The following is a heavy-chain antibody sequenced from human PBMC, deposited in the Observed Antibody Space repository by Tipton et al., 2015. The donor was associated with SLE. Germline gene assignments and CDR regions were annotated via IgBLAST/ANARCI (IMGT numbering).Heavy chain of an antibody. D-gene: IGHD1-26*01. CDR3: ARGYSGTYYGLDY. V-gene: IGHV4-59*01. Sequence: LRLSCTVSGGSISSYYWSWIRQPPGKGLEWIGYIYYSGSTNYNPSLKSRVTISVDTSKNQFSLKLSSVTAADTAVYYCARGYSGTYYGLDYWGQGALVTVSS. J-gene: IGHJ4*02. CDR1: GGSISSYY. CDR2: IYYSGST.